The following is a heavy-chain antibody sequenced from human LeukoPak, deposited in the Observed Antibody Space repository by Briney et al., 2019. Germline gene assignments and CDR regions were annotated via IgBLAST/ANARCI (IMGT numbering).Heavy chain of an antibody. V-gene: IGHV1-8*01. D-gene: IGHD6-13*01. Sequence: ASVKVSCKASGYTFTSYDINWVRQATGQGLEWMGWMNPNSGNTGYAQKFQGRVTMTRNTSIRTAYMELSSLRSDDTAVYYCARGSIAAAGWFDPWGQGTLVTASS. CDR1: GYTFTSYD. CDR2: MNPNSGNT. J-gene: IGHJ5*02. CDR3: ARGSIAAAGWFDP.